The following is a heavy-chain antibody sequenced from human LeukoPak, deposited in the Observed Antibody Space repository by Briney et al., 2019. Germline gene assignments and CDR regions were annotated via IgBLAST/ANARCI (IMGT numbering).Heavy chain of an antibody. CDR3: ARDDYGSGSWNDY. CDR2: IIWSGGST. D-gene: IGHD3-10*01. Sequence: GSLRLSCAAAGFTFDDYGMSWVRQAPGKGLEWVSGIIWSGGSTGYADSVKGRFTISRDNAKNSLYLQMNSLRAEDTALYYCARDDYGSGSWNDYWGQGTLVTVSS. J-gene: IGHJ4*02. V-gene: IGHV3-20*04. CDR1: GFTFDDYG.